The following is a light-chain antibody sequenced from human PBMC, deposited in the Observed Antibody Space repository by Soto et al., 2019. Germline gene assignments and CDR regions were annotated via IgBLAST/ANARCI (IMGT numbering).Light chain of an antibody. CDR2: DTS. J-gene: IGKJ4*01. V-gene: IGKV3-15*01. CDR3: QPYNNWPLT. Sequence: EIVLTQSPGTLSLSPGARAPLSCRASQSLTTRYLAWYQHIPGQTPRLLIYDTSTRATGVPTRFSGSRSGAEFTLTINSLQSEDFAVYYCQPYNNWPLTFGGGTKVDIK. CDR1: QSLTTRY.